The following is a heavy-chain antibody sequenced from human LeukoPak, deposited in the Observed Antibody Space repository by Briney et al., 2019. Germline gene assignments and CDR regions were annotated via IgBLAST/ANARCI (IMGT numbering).Heavy chain of an antibody. V-gene: IGHV4-34*01. CDR3: ARGRHDITMIVVVMTGVSYYLDV. CDR2: INPSGST. J-gene: IGHJ6*03. CDR1: GGSFSGYH. Sequence: SETLSLTCAVYGGSFSGYHWTWIRQSPGKGLEWIGDINPSGSTYYNPSLKSRLTISVDTSKNQFSLKLRSVTAADTAVYYCARGRHDITMIVVVMTGVSYYLDVWGKGTTVTVS. D-gene: IGHD3-22*01.